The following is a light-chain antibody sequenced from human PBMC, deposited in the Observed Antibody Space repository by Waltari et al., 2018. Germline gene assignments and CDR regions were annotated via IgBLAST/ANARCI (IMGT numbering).Light chain of an antibody. CDR3: QHYVRLPAT. CDR1: QSVSRA. Sequence: EIVLTQSPGTLSLSPGERATLSCRASQSVSRALAWYQQKPGQAPRLFISGASNRATGIPDRFSGSGSGTDFSLTISSLEPEDFAVYYCQHYVRLPATFGQGTKVEIK. V-gene: IGKV3-20*01. J-gene: IGKJ1*01. CDR2: GAS.